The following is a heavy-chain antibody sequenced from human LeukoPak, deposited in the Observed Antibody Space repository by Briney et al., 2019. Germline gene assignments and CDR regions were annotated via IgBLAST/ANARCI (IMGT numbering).Heavy chain of an antibody. D-gene: IGHD2-2*01. V-gene: IGHV3-21*01. CDR2: ISASSSFI. J-gene: IGHJ4*02. Sequence: GGSLRLSCAASGFTFSHYSMNWVRQAPGKGLEWVSSISASSSFIYYADSLKGRFTISRDNAKNSLYLQMNSLRAEDTAGFYCARGYCSRTSCEDFDYWGQGTLVTVSS. CDR1: GFTFSHYS. CDR3: ARGYCSRTSCEDFDY.